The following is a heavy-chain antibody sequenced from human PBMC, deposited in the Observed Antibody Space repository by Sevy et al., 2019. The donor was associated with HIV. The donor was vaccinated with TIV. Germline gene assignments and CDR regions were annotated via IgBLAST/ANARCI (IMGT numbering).Heavy chain of an antibody. Sequence: GGSLRLSCAASGFTFSNVWMSWVRQAPGKGLEWVGHIKSKTDGGTTDYAAPVKGRFTISRDDSKNMLSLQMNSLKTEDSAVYYTITGWSILRYWGQGTLVTVSS. CDR2: IKSKTDGGTT. V-gene: IGHV3-15*01. CDR1: GFTFSNVW. CDR3: ITGWSILRY. D-gene: IGHD2-8*02. J-gene: IGHJ4*02.